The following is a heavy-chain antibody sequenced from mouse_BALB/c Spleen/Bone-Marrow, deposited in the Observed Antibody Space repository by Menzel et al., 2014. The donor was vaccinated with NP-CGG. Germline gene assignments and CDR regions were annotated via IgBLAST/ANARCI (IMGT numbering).Heavy chain of an antibody. Sequence: QVHVKQSGAELAKPGASVKMSCKASGYTFTNYWMHWVKQRPGQGLEWIGYINPSTGYTEYNQKFKDKATLTADKSSSTAYMQLSSLTSEDSAVYYCARSPYGHFDYWGQGTTLTVSS. J-gene: IGHJ2*01. CDR2: INPSTGYT. CDR1: GYTFTNYW. D-gene: IGHD1-1*02. V-gene: IGHV1-7*01. CDR3: ARSPYGHFDY.